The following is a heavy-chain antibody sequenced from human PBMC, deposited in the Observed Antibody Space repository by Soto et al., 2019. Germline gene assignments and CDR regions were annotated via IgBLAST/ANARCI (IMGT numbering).Heavy chain of an antibody. D-gene: IGHD3-3*01. CDR2: IYHIGST. Sequence: QVRLEESGPGLVRPSGTLSLTCSVSGASINSANWWVWVRQPPGKGLEWIGEIYHIGSTTYNPSLKRRATISVDKSKNQFSLIVASVTAADTAVYYCAKRYDFWSGRWYGLGVWGQGTTVTVSS. CDR3: AKRYDFWSGRWYGLGV. CDR1: GASINSANW. J-gene: IGHJ6*02. V-gene: IGHV4-4*02.